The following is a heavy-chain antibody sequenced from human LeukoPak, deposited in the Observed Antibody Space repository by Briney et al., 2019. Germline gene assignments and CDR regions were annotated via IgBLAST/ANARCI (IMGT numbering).Heavy chain of an antibody. D-gene: IGHD3-10*01. CDR1: GDSISSGDYS. CDR2: IFHSGSS. V-gene: IGHV4-30-2*01. Sequence: SETLSLTCAVSGDSISSGDYSWSWIRQPSGKGLEWIGYIFHSGSSYYNPSLKSRVTISVDRSKNQFSLRLTSVTAADTAVYYCARELWFVNAPGSWFDPWGQGTLVTVSS. J-gene: IGHJ5*02. CDR3: ARELWFVNAPGSWFDP.